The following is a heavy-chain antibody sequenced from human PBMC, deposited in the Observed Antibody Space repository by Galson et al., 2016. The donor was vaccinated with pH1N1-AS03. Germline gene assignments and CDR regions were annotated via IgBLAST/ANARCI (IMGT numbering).Heavy chain of an antibody. Sequence: SLRLSCAASGFTFSSYSMNWVRQDPGKGLEWVSYISVSSKTIYYADSVKGRFTISRDNAKNSLYLQMNSLRAEDTAVYYCARAPHMVTSYDSESDEPGYVFDFWGQGTMVTFSS. CDR2: ISVSSKTI. V-gene: IGHV3-48*04. J-gene: IGHJ3*01. D-gene: IGHD3-10*01. CDR3: ARAPHMVTSYDSESDEPGYVFDF. CDR1: GFTFSSYS.